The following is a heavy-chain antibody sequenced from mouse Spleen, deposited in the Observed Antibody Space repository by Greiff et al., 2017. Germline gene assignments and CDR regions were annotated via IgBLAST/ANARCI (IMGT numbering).Heavy chain of an antibody. V-gene: IGHV7-1*01. Sequence: EVNVVESGGGLVQPGRSLRLSCATSGFTFSDFYMEWVRQAPGKGLEWIAASRNKANDYTTEYSASVKGRFIVSRDTSQSILYRQMNALRAEDTAIYYCARDALMDYWGQGTSVTVSS. J-gene: IGHJ4*01. CDR1: GFTFSDFY. CDR3: ARDALMDY. CDR2: SRNKANDYTT.